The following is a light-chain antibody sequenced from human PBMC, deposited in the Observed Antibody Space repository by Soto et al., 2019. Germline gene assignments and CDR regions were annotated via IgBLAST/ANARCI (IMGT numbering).Light chain of an antibody. J-gene: IGKJ1*01. V-gene: IGKV1-5*03. CDR2: KAS. Sequence: DIQMTQSPSTLSGSVGDRVTITCRASQTISSWLAWYPQKPGKAPKLLIYKASTLKSGVPSRFSGSGSGTEFTLTISSLQPDDIATYYCQHYNSYSEAFGQGTKVDIK. CDR1: QTISSW. CDR3: QHYNSYSEA.